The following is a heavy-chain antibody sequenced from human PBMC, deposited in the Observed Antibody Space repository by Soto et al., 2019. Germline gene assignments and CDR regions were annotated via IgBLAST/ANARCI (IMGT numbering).Heavy chain of an antibody. CDR1: GFTFTSYT. CDR3: AFGSWNRFYFDY. D-gene: IGHD6-13*01. J-gene: IGHJ4*02. V-gene: IGHV3-33*01. CDR2: FWYDASGQ. Sequence: GGSLRLSCTTSGFTFTSYTMHWVRQVPGKGLEWVATFWYDASGQKYADSVKGRFTISRNPSRSTLYLHMDSLRAEDTALYYCAFGSWNRFYFDYWGQEILVTVSS.